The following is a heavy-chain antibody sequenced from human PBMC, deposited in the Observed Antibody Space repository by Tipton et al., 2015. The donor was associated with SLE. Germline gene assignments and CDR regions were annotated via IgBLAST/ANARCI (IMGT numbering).Heavy chain of an antibody. Sequence: QSGAEVKKPGESLKISCKPSGFSFTNSWIGWVRQVPGKGLEWLGLIYPGDSETRYSPSLQGQVTISADKSIDTAYLEWSRLKASDTAMYYCARRPVSGFFDFWGRGTLVTVSS. CDR3: ARRPVSGFFDF. CDR1: GFSFTNSW. CDR2: IYPGDSET. D-gene: IGHD3-10*01. J-gene: IGHJ2*01. V-gene: IGHV5-51*03.